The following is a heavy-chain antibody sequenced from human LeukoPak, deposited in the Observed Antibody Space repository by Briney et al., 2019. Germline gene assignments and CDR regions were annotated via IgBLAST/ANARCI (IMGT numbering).Heavy chain of an antibody. Sequence: SETLSLTCTVSGGSISSYYWSWIRQPPGKGLEWIGYIYYGGSTNYNPSLKSRVTISVDTSKNQFSLKLSSVTAADTAVYYCARVSIKQQLVLDYWGQGTLVTVSS. CDR3: ARVSIKQQLVLDY. V-gene: IGHV4-59*01. CDR1: GGSISSYY. D-gene: IGHD6-13*01. CDR2: IYYGGST. J-gene: IGHJ4*02.